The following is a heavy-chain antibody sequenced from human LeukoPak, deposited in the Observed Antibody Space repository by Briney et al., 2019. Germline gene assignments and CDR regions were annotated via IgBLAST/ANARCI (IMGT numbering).Heavy chain of an antibody. CDR1: VYTFSSYR. J-gene: IGHJ4*02. V-gene: IGHV3-7*03. Sequence: GVSLRLSWAASVYTFSSYRMRWVRQAPWKGLEWVANIKQDGSEKNYVDSVKGRFTISRDNAKNSLYLQMNSLRAEDTAVYYCASGVELDYWGQGTLVTVSS. CDR2: IKQDGSEK. CDR3: ASGVELDY.